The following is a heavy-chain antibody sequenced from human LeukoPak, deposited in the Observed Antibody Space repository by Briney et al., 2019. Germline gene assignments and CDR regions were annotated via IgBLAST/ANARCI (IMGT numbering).Heavy chain of an antibody. CDR3: ASRHDYGDSDY. J-gene: IGHJ4*02. Sequence: QSGGSLRLSCAASGFTFSSYSMSSSSTIYYADSVKGRFTISRDNAKNSLYLQMNSLRAEDTAVYYCASRHDYGDSDYWGQGTLVTVSS. V-gene: IGHV3-48*01. CDR1: GFTFSSYS. CDR2: SSSTI. D-gene: IGHD4-17*01.